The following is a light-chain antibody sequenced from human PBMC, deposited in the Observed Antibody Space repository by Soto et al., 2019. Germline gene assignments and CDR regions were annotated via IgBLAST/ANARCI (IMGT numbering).Light chain of an antibody. CDR2: GAS. Sequence: EMVLTKSPGTLSLSPGERATLSCRASQSVSSGYLACYQQIPDQAPGLLIYGASSRATGIPDGFSGSGSGTDFNLTVSRLAPEDFAVYYCHQYGTSPRTFGQGTKVDNK. V-gene: IGKV3-20*01. CDR3: HQYGTSPRT. CDR1: QSVSSGY. J-gene: IGKJ1*01.